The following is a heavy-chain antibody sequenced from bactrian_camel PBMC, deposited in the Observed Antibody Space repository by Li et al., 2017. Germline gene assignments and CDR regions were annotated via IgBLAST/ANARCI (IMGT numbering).Heavy chain of an antibody. D-gene: IGHD6*01. CDR2: ITTGGGSA. CDR1: GFTLSSVG. J-gene: IGHJ4*01. CDR3: AKALDSTINGGPWFYGN. Sequence: HVQLVESGGGMVQPGGSLRLSCAASGFTLSSVGMSWVRQAPGKGLEWVSGITTGGGSAYYADSVKGLFQISRDNAKNTLYLQLNSLKIEDTAIYYCAKALDSTINGGPWFYGNWGQGTQVTVS. V-gene: IGHV3S1*01.